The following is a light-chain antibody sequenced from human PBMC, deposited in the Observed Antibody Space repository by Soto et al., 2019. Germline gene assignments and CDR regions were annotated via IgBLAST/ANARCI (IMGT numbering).Light chain of an antibody. Sequence: EIVLTQSPGTLSLSPGERATLSCRASQSVSSTYLAWYQQKPGQAPRLLIYGASSRATGIPDRFSGSGSGTDVTLTISRLEPEDLAVYYCQHYGSLVLTFGGGTKVEIK. V-gene: IGKV3-20*01. CDR1: QSVSSTY. CDR2: GAS. J-gene: IGKJ4*01. CDR3: QHYGSLVLT.